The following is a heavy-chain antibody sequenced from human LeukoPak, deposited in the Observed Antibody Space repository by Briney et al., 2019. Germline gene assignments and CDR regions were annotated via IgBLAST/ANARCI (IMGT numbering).Heavy chain of an antibody. CDR1: GFTFSTYW. Sequence: GGSLRLSCAASGFTFSTYWMTWVRQAPGKGLEWVANIKQDGSEKYYVDSVKGRFTISRDNAKNSLYLQMNSLRAEDTAVYYCARPHPNYYGSGSNLDWGLGTLVTVSS. CDR3: ARPHPNYYGSGSNLD. J-gene: IGHJ4*02. CDR2: IKQDGSEK. V-gene: IGHV3-7*01. D-gene: IGHD3-10*01.